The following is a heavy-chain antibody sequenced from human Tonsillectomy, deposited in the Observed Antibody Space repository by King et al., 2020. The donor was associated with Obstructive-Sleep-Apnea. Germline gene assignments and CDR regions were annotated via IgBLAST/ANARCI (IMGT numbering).Heavy chain of an antibody. CDR3: AKAGFCSSTSCSRLFDY. CDR1: GFTLSSYA. Sequence: VQLVESGGGLVQPGGSLRLSCSASGFTLSSYAMSWVRQSPGKGLEWVSAMSGSGGSTSHADAVKGRFTISRDNSKNTLYLQMNSLRAEDTAVYYCAKAGFCSSTSCSRLFDYWGQGTLVTVSS. V-gene: IGHV3-23*04. D-gene: IGHD2-2*01. CDR2: MSGSGGST. J-gene: IGHJ4*02.